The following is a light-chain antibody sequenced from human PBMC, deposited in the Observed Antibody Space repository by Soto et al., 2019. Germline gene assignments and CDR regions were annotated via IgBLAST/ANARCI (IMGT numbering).Light chain of an antibody. V-gene: IGLV2-14*01. Sequence: QSALTQPASVSGSAGQSISISCTGTSSDVGGYNYVSWYQQHPGKAPKLMIYEVNNRPSGVSNRFSGSKSGNTASLTISGLQAEDEADYYCSSYTSSSTLGVFGTGTKVTVL. CDR3: SSYTSSSTLGV. CDR2: EVN. CDR1: SSDVGGYNY. J-gene: IGLJ1*01.